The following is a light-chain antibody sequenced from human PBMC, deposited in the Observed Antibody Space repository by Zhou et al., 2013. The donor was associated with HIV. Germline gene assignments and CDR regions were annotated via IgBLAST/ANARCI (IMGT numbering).Light chain of an antibody. CDR3: QQFGGIPFT. J-gene: IGKJ4*01. V-gene: IGKV1-13*02. CDR2: DAS. CDR1: QGISSF. Sequence: AIQLTQSPSSLSASVGDRVTITCRASQGISSFLAWYQQKPGKAPKVLIFDASHVEPGVPARFSGSGSGTDFSFTITNLHPEDVATYYCQQFGGIPFTFGGGTKVEIK.